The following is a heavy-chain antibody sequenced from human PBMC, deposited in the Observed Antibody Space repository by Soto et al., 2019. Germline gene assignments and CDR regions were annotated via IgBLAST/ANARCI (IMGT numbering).Heavy chain of an antibody. CDR2: INPSGGST. J-gene: IGHJ4*02. D-gene: IGHD3-10*01. Sequence: QVQLVQSGAEVKKPGASVKVSCKASGYTFTSYYMHWVRQAPGQGLEWMGIINPSGGSTSYVQKFQGRVTMTRDTSTSTVYMELSSLRSEDTAVYYCARDGMVRGVKPPPFDYWGQGTLVTVSS. CDR3: ARDGMVRGVKPPPFDY. CDR1: GYTFTSYY. V-gene: IGHV1-46*01.